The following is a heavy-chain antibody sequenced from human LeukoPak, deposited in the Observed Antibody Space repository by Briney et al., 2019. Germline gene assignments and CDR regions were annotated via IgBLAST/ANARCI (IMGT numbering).Heavy chain of an antibody. D-gene: IGHD5-24*01. CDR2: INPSGGST. J-gene: IGHJ4*02. CDR1: GYTFTRYY. CDR3: AREAFIEMTTIASAFDF. Sequence: ASVKVSCKTSGYTFTRYYMHWVRQAPGQGLECMGVINPSGGSTRYPQKFQGRVTMTRATSTSTVYMELSSLRSDDTAVYFCAREAFIEMTTIASAFDFWGQGTLVTVSS. V-gene: IGHV1-46*01.